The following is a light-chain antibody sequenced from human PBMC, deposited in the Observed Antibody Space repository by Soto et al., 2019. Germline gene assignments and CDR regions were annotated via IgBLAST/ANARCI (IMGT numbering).Light chain of an antibody. J-gene: IGKJ4*01. CDR1: QSVSSSY. CDR2: GAS. V-gene: IGKV3-20*01. Sequence: EIVLTQSPGTLSLSPGERATLSCRASQSVSSSYLAWYQQKPGQAPRLLIYGASSRATGIPDRFSGSWSGTDCNRTISRLEPYDSALYYCQQYGSSPLLSFGGATKVEIK. CDR3: QQYGSSPLLS.